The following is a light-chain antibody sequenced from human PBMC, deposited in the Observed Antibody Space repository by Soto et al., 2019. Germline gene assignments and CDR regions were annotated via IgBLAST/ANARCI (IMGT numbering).Light chain of an antibody. CDR2: QAS. V-gene: IGKV1-5*03. Sequence: DIQMAQSPSTLPANIGDRVSITCRASQTINTWLAWYQQKPGKAPNLLIYQASTLETGVPSRFSGSGSGTEFNLTISGLQPDDFASYYCQQYDNCPLTFGGGTKVEI. J-gene: IGKJ4*01. CDR3: QQYDNCPLT. CDR1: QTINTW.